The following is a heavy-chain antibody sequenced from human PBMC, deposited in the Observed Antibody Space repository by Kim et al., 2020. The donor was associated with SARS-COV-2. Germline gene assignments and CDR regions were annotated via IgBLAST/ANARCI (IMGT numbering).Heavy chain of an antibody. CDR1: GFTFSSYW. V-gene: IGHV3-74*01. Sequence: GGSLRLSCAASGFTFSSYWMHWVRQAPGKGLVWVSRINSDGSSTSYADSVKGRFTISRDNAKNTLYLQMNSLRAEDTSVYYCARDPYYDFWSGYYKPNWFDPWGQGTLVTVSS. D-gene: IGHD3-3*01. CDR2: INSDGSST. CDR3: ARDPYYDFWSGYYKPNWFDP. J-gene: IGHJ5*02.